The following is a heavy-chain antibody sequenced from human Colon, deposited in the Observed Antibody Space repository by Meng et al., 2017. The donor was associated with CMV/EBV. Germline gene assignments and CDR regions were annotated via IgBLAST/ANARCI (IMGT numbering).Heavy chain of an antibody. Sequence: GGSLRLSCAGSGFTFSTYAMSWVRQAPGKGLVWVSRINGDGSGTTYADSVKGRLTISRDNAKNTLYLQMNSLRAEDTAVYYCARGRYYGMDVWGQGTTVTVSS. CDR1: GFTFSTYA. V-gene: IGHV3-74*01. CDR3: ARGRYYGMDV. CDR2: INGDGSGT. J-gene: IGHJ6*02.